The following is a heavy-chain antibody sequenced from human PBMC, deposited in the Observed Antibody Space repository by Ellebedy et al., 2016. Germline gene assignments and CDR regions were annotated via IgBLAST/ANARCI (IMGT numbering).Heavy chain of an antibody. V-gene: IGHV4-59*08. CDR3: ARHNYDFWSGYYKYNWNWEGGFDY. CDR2: IYYSGST. Sequence: SETLSLTCAVYGGSFSSYYWSWIRQPPGKGLEWIGYIYYSGSTNYNPSLKSRVTISVDTSKNQFSLKLSSVTAADTAVYYCARHNYDFWSGYYKYNWNWEGGFDYWGQGTLVTVSS. J-gene: IGHJ4*02. D-gene: IGHD3-3*01. CDR1: GGSFSSYY.